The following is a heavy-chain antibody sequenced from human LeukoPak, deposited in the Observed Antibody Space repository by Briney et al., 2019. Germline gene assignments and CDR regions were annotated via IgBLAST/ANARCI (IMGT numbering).Heavy chain of an antibody. CDR1: GSTFTGYY. V-gene: IGHV1-2*02. D-gene: IGHD3-10*01. CDR3: ASRGSHTTVLDY. Sequence: VASVKFSCKASGSTFTGYYMHWVRRALGQGLGWRGWINPNSGDTNYAQKFPGRVTMTRDTSISTAYMELSRLRSDDTAVYYCASRGSHTTVLDYWGQGTLVTVSS. CDR2: INPNSGDT. J-gene: IGHJ4*02.